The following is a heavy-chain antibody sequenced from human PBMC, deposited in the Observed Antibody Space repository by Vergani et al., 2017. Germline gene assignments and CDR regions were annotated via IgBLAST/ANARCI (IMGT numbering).Heavy chain of an antibody. CDR2: IYPADSDT. J-gene: IGHJ4*02. Sequence: EVELVQSGPEMSKPGESLKISCKGSEYSFGNYWIGWVRQMPGKGLEWMGIIYPADSDTRYSPSFQGQVTISADKSISTAFLQWDSLKASDTALYYCARHTTYADSWGQEALVTVAS. CDR3: ARHTTYADS. CDR1: EYSFGNYW. V-gene: IGHV5-51*01. D-gene: IGHD1-1*01.